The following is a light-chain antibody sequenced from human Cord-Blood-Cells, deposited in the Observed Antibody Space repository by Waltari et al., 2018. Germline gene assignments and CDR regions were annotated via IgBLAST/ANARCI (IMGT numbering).Light chain of an antibody. J-gene: IGKJ3*01. CDR2: DAS. V-gene: IGKV1-33*01. Sequence: DIQMTQSPSSLSASVGDSVTTTCQASQDISNYLNWYQPKPGKAPTLLIYDASNLETGVPSRCSGSGSGTDFTFTISSLQPEDIATYYCQQYDNLPRFTFGPGTKVDIK. CDR3: QQYDNLPRFT. CDR1: QDISNY.